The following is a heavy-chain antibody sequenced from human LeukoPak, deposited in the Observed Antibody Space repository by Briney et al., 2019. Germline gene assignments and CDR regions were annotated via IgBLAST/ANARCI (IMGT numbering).Heavy chain of an antibody. V-gene: IGHV3-23*01. CDR2: ISDGGSST. CDR3: AKPFSVLTDGYDI. D-gene: IGHD2-21*02. Sequence: GGSLRLSCAASGFSFSSYAMSWVRQAPGKGLEWVSGISDGGSSTYYADSVKGRFTISRDNSKNTLYLQMNSLRAEDTAEYYCAKPFSVLTDGYDIWGQGTTVTVSS. CDR1: GFSFSSYA. J-gene: IGHJ3*02.